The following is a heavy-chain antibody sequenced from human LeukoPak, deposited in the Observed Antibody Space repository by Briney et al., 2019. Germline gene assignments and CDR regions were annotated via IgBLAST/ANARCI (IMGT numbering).Heavy chain of an antibody. CDR2: ISSSGSTI. CDR3: AREYYYDSSGNEGDWFDP. Sequence: GSLRLSCAASGFTFSSYEMNWVRQAPGKGLEWVSYISSSGSTIYYADSVKGRFTISRDNAKNSLYLQMNSLRAEDTAVYYCAREYYYDSSGNEGDWFDPWGQGTLATVSS. CDR1: GFTFSSYE. D-gene: IGHD3-22*01. V-gene: IGHV3-48*03. J-gene: IGHJ5*02.